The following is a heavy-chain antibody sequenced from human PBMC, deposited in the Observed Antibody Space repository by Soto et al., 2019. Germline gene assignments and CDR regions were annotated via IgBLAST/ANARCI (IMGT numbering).Heavy chain of an antibody. J-gene: IGHJ6*03. CDR1: GYTFTSYD. CDR2: VNPNSGNT. D-gene: IGHD4-17*01. V-gene: IGHV1-8*01. Sequence: ASVKVSCKASGYTFTSYDINWVRQATGQGLEWMGWVNPNSGNTGYAQKFQGRVTMTRNTSISTAYMEMSSLRSEDTAVYYCARGRGGDPNYYYYYMDVWGKGTTVTVSS. CDR3: ARGRGGDPNYYYYYMDV.